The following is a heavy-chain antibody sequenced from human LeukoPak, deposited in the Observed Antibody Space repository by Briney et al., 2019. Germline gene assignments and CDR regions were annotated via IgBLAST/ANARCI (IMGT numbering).Heavy chain of an antibody. V-gene: IGHV1-46*01. J-gene: IGHJ4*02. Sequence: ASVKVSCKASGYTFTSYYMHWMRQAPGQGLEWMGIINPSGGSTSYAQKFQGRVTMTRDTSTSTVYMELSSLRSEDTAVYYCARDSPDIVVVVAAAMDYWGQGTLVTVSS. D-gene: IGHD2-15*01. CDR1: GYTFTSYY. CDR3: ARDSPDIVVVVAAAMDY. CDR2: INPSGGST.